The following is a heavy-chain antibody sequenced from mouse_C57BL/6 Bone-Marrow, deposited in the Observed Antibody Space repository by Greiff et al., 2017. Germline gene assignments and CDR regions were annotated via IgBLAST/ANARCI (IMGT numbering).Heavy chain of an antibody. CDR2: IDPSDSYT. Sequence: QVQLKQPGAELVMPGASVKLSCKASGYTFTSYWMHWVKQRPGQGLEWIGEIDPSDSYTNYNQKFKGKSTLTVDKSSSTAYMQLSSLTSEDSAVYYCAREGFITTVPFAYWGQGTLVTVSA. J-gene: IGHJ3*01. D-gene: IGHD1-1*01. V-gene: IGHV1-69*01. CDR3: AREGFITTVPFAY. CDR1: GYTFTSYW.